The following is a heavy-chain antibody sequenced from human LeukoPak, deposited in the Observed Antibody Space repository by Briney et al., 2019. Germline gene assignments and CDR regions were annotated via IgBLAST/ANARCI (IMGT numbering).Heavy chain of an antibody. CDR1: GGTFSSYA. D-gene: IGHD5-24*01. Sequence: PVKVSCKASGGTFSSYAISWVRQAPGQGLEWMGRIIPIFGIANYAQKFQGRVTITADKSTSTAYMELSSLRSEDTAVYYCARDLSEMATRVGFDYWGQGTLVTVSS. CDR3: ARDLSEMATRVGFDY. J-gene: IGHJ4*02. CDR2: IIPIFGIA. V-gene: IGHV1-69*04.